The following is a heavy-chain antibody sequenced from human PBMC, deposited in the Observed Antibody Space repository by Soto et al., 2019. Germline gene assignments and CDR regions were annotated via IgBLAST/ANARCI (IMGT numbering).Heavy chain of an antibody. CDR3: ARQLFGDSGSGWDY. Sequence: QVQLQESGPGLVKPSGTLSLTCAVSGGYISSSNWWTWVRQPPGKGLEWIGEIYHSGSTNYNPSLRSRVTMSVDKPKHQFSLKLSSVSAADTAGYYCARQLFGDSGSGWDYWGQGNLVTVSS. D-gene: IGHD6-13*01. V-gene: IGHV4-4*02. J-gene: IGHJ4*02. CDR1: GGYISSSNW. CDR2: IYHSGST.